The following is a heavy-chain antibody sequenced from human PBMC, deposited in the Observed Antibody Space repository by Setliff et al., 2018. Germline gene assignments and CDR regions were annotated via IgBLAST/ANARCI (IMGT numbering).Heavy chain of an antibody. CDR3: VREGVDRRSSTDYRYYMDV. CDR1: GGTFSDYG. Sequence: SVKVSCKASGGTFSDYGISWVRQAPGQGLEWMGGTIPIFGTTDYAQKFQGRVTIITDESTSTAFMQLSSLSSDDTAVYYCVREGVDRRSSTDYRYYMDVWGKGTTVTVSS. CDR2: TIPIFGTT. D-gene: IGHD6-6*01. V-gene: IGHV1-69*05. J-gene: IGHJ6*03.